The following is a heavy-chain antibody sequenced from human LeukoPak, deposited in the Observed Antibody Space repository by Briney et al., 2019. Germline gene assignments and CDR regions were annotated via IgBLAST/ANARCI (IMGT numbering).Heavy chain of an antibody. J-gene: IGHJ1*01. CDR3: AKTGTNRYFQH. Sequence: GGSLRLSCAASGFTFSSYAMNWVRQAPGKGLEWVSVISSSGGTTYYSDSVKGRFTISRDNSKNTLYLQMNSLRAEDTAVYYCAKTGTNRYFQHWGQGTLVTVSS. D-gene: IGHD7-27*01. CDR1: GFTFSSYA. CDR2: ISSSGGTT. V-gene: IGHV3-23*01.